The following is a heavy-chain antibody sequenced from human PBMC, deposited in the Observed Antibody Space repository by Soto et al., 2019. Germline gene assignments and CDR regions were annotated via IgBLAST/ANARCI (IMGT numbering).Heavy chain of an antibody. CDR2: IYYSGST. CDR1: GGSISSYY. D-gene: IGHD2-21*01. Sequence: SETLSLTCTVSGGSISSYYWSWIRQPPGKGLEWIGYIYYSGSTNYNPSLKSRVTISVDTSKNQFSLKLSSVTAADTAVYYCARERGYSFDYWGQGTQVTVSS. J-gene: IGHJ4*02. V-gene: IGHV4-59*01. CDR3: ARERGYSFDY.